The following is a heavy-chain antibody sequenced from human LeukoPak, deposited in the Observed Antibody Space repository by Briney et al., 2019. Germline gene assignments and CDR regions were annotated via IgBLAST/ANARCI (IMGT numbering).Heavy chain of an antibody. CDR3: ARDQGYSYGSQALPD. V-gene: IGHV1-69*04. J-gene: IGHJ4*02. D-gene: IGHD5-18*01. Sequence: ASVKVSCKASGGTFSSYAISWVRQAPGQGLEWMGRIIPILGIANYAQKFQGRVTITADKSTSTAYMELSSLRSEDTAVYYCARDQGYSYGSQALPDWGQGTLVTVSS. CDR2: IIPILGIA. CDR1: GGTFSSYA.